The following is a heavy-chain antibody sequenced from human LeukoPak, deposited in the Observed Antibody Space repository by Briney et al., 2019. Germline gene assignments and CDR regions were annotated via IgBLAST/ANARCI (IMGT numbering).Heavy chain of an antibody. CDR1: GYTFTSYD. V-gene: IGHV1-8*01. D-gene: IGHD2-15*01. J-gene: IGHJ5*02. Sequence: ASVKVSCKASGYTFTSYDINWVRQATGQGLEWMGWVNPHSGYTGYAQKFQGRVTMTRNTSISTAYMELSSLRSEDTAVYYCARDVVVAATPEWFDPWGQGTLVTVSS. CDR2: VNPHSGYT. CDR3: ARDVVVAATPEWFDP.